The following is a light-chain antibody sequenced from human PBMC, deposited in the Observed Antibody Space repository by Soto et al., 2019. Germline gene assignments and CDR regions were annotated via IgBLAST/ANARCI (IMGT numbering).Light chain of an antibody. CDR3: QQYSTLWT. Sequence: DIQMTQSPSTLSASVGDRVTITCRASQNINTDLAWYQQKPGKVPNLLIYHASSLVTGVPSRFSGSGSGTEFTLTISSLQPDDFAAYYCQQYSTLWTSGQGTKVDNK. CDR2: HAS. V-gene: IGKV1-5*01. CDR1: QNINTD. J-gene: IGKJ1*01.